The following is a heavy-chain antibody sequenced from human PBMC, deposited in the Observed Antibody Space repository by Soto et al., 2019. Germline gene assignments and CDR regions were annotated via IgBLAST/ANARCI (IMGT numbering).Heavy chain of an antibody. D-gene: IGHD2-8*01. V-gene: IGHV3-66*01. Sequence: GGSLRLSCAASGFTVNSNYMSWVRQAPGKGLEWVSVIYSDGSTYYADSVKGRFIISRDNSKNTLYLQMNSLRAEDTAVYYCAKVYGVSKFDYWGQGTLVTVSS. CDR3: AKVYGVSKFDY. CDR2: IYSDGST. J-gene: IGHJ4*02. CDR1: GFTVNSNY.